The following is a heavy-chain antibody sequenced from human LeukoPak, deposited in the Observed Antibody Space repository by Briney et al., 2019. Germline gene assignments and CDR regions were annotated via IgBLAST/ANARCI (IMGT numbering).Heavy chain of an antibody. V-gene: IGHV3-30*02. Sequence: PGGSLRLSCAGSGFSFSSYGMHWVRQAPGKGLEWMAFIRSDGSNKYYADSVKGRFTISRDNSKNTLYLQMNSLRAEDTAVYYCAKEGGVVTAIVGYYYYYMDVWGKGTTVTISS. CDR3: AKEGGVVTAIVGYYYYYMDV. D-gene: IGHD2-21*02. CDR1: GFSFSSYG. CDR2: IRSDGSNK. J-gene: IGHJ6*03.